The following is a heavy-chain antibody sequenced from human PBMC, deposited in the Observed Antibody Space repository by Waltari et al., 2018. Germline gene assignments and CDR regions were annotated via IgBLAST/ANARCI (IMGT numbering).Heavy chain of an antibody. D-gene: IGHD5-18*01. Sequence: EVQLVESGGGLVQPGGSLSLPCSASGFTFSSYEMNWVRQAQGKGLEWVSYISSSGSTIYYADSVKGRFTISRDNAKNSLYLQMNSLRAEDTAVYYCATSGYSYGSLGYWGQGTLVTVSS. CDR3: ATSGYSYGSLGY. V-gene: IGHV3-48*03. CDR1: GFTFSSYE. CDR2: ISSSGSTI. J-gene: IGHJ4*02.